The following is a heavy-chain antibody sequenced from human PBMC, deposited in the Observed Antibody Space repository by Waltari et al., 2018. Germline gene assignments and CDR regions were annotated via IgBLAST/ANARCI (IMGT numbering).Heavy chain of an antibody. CDR2: ISAYNGNT. Sequence: QVQLVQSGAEVKKPGASVKVSCKASGYTFTSYGISWVRQAPGQGLKWMGWISAYNGNTNYAQKLQGRVTMTTDTSTSTAYMELRSLRAEDTALYYCAKDKAVFDAFDIWGQGTMVTVSS. V-gene: IGHV1-18*01. D-gene: IGHD2-8*01. J-gene: IGHJ3*02. CDR1: GYTFTSYG. CDR3: AKDKAVFDAFDI.